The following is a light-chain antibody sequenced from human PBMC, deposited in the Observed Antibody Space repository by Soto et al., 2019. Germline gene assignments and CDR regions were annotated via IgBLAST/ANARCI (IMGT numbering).Light chain of an antibody. CDR2: EVI. CDR3: SSYTSSSTLV. Sequence: QSALTQPASVSGSPGQSITISCTATSSDVGAYNYVSWYQQYPGKAPKLMIYEVINRPSGVSNRFSGSKSGNTASLIISGLQAEDEADYYCSSYTSSSTLVFRGGTKLTVL. J-gene: IGLJ2*01. CDR1: SSDVGAYNY. V-gene: IGLV2-14*01.